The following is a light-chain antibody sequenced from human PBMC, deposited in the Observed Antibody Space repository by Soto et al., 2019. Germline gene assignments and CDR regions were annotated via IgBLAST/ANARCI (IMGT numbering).Light chain of an antibody. J-gene: IGKJ5*01. Sequence: EIVMTQSPATLSVSPGERATLSCRASQSVSSNLAWYQQKPGQAPRLLIYGASTRATGIPARFSGSGSGTEFTLTISSLQSEDFAVYYCQQYNNWPPTLCQETRLEIK. CDR3: QQYNNWPPT. V-gene: IGKV3-15*01. CDR2: GAS. CDR1: QSVSSN.